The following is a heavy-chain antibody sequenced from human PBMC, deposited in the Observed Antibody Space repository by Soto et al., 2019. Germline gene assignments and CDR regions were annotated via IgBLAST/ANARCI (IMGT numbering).Heavy chain of an antibody. Sequence: QVQLVQSGAEVKKPGASVKVSCKASGYAFTSYGISWVRQAPGQGLEWMGWISAYNGNTNYAQKLQGRVTMTTDTATSTAYMELRSLRSEDAAGYFWARDFGEESWVYGDAIFYYWGQGTLVTVSS. V-gene: IGHV1-18*01. CDR2: ISAYNGNT. CDR3: ARDFGEESWVYGDAIFYY. J-gene: IGHJ4*02. CDR1: GYAFTSYG. D-gene: IGHD4-17*01.